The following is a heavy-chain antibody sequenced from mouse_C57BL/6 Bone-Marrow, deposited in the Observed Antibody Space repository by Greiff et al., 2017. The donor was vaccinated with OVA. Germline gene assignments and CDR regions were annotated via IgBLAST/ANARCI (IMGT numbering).Heavy chain of an antibody. Sequence: QVQLKQPGAELVKPGASVKLSCKASGYTFTSYWMHWVKQRPGQGLEWIGMIHPNSGSTNYNEKFKSKATLTVDKSSSTAYMQLSSLTSEDSAVYYCARDERIYYGYAFAYWGQGTLVTVSA. J-gene: IGHJ3*01. CDR2: IHPNSGST. CDR3: ARDERIYYGYAFAY. V-gene: IGHV1-64*01. CDR1: GYTFTSYW. D-gene: IGHD2-2*01.